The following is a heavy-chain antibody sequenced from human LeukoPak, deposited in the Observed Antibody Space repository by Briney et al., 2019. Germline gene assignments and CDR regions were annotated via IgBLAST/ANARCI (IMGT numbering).Heavy chain of an antibody. CDR3: AREWYCSSTSCHYYFEY. D-gene: IGHD2-2*01. CDR1: GYSISSGYY. Sequence: PSETLSLTCAVSGYSISSGYYWGWIRQPPGKGLEWMGSMHHSGKAYYNPSLRSRVTISLDTSKNQLSVNLISVTAADTAVYYCAREWYCSSTSCHYYFEYWGQGTLVTVSS. V-gene: IGHV4-38-2*02. CDR2: MHHSGKA. J-gene: IGHJ4*02.